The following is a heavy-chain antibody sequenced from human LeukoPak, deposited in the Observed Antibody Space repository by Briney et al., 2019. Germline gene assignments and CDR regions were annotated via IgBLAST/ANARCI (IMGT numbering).Heavy chain of an antibody. V-gene: IGHV3-48*02. CDR3: ARDLSGPYYYGMDV. J-gene: IGHJ6*02. D-gene: IGHD1-26*01. Sequence: PGGSLRLSCEASGFTFSSHGMNWVRQAPGKGLEWVSYISSGSSTIYHADSVKGRFAISRDNAKNSVYLQMNSLRDEDTAVYYCARDLSGPYYYGMDVWGQGTTVTVSS. CDR1: GFTFSSHG. CDR2: ISSGSSTI.